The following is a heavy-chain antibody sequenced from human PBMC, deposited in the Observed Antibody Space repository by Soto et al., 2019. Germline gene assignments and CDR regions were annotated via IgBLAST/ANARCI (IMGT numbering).Heavy chain of an antibody. CDR1: GYTFTSYA. J-gene: IGHJ4*02. V-gene: IGHV1-18*01. D-gene: IGHD3-16*02. Sequence: ASVKVSCKASGYTFTSYAMHWVRQAPGQRLEWMGWISAYNGNTNYAQKLQGRVTMTTDTSKSIAYLQMNSLKTEDTAVYYCTRSRTTIWGSYRTFDYWGQGTLVTVSS. CDR2: ISAYNGNT. CDR3: TRSRTTIWGSYRTFDY.